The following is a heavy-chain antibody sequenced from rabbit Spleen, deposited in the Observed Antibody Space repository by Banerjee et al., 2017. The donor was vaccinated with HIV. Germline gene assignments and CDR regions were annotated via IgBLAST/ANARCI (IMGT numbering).Heavy chain of an antibody. CDR3: ARAFLAFASSSGWNLNV. Sequence: EQLEESGGGLVQPEGSLTLTCTASGFSLSSSYDMCWVRQAPGKGLEWVGCIYTGSSGSSYYASWAKGRFTISKTSSTTVTLQMTSLTGADTATYFCARAFLAFASSSGWNLNVWGPGTLVTVS. D-gene: IGHD1-1*01. V-gene: IGHV1S45*01. CDR2: IYTGSSGSS. CDR1: GFSLSSSYD. J-gene: IGHJ2*01.